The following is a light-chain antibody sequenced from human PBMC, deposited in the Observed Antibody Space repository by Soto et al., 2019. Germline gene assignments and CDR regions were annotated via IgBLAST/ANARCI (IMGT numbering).Light chain of an antibody. CDR3: LQYDTSPLT. V-gene: IGKV3-20*01. Sequence: EIVLTQSPGTLSLSPGERATLSCRASQSISSNDLAWFQQKPGRAPRLLIYGASTRATGIPDRFGGSGSGTDFTLTISSLEPEDFALYHCLQYDTSPLTSGGGTKVDIK. J-gene: IGKJ4*01. CDR2: GAS. CDR1: QSISSND.